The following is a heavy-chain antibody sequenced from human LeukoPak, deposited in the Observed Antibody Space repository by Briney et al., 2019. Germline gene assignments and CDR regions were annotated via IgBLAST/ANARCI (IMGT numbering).Heavy chain of an antibody. Sequence: ASVKVSCKASGGTFSSYAISWVRQAPGQGLEWMGRIIPIFGTANYAQKFQGRVPITTDESTSTAYMELSSLRTEDTAVYYCARDIAESRWYDSSGALAFDIWGQGTMVTVSS. J-gene: IGHJ3*02. CDR3: ARDIAESRWYDSSGALAFDI. V-gene: IGHV1-69*05. CDR1: GGTFSSYA. D-gene: IGHD3-22*01. CDR2: IIPIFGTA.